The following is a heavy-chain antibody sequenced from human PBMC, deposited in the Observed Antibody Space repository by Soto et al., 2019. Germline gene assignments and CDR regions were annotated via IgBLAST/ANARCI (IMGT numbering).Heavy chain of an antibody. D-gene: IGHD3-3*01. CDR1: GGTFSSYA. J-gene: IGHJ5*02. V-gene: IGHV1-69*13. CDR3: ARLPTDFWSGPAWFDP. Sequence: SVKVSRKASGGTFSSYAISWVRQAPGQGLEWMGGIIPIFGTANYAQKFQGRVTITADESTSTAYMELSSLRSEDTAVYYCARLPTDFWSGPAWFDPWGQGTLVTVSS. CDR2: IIPIFGTA.